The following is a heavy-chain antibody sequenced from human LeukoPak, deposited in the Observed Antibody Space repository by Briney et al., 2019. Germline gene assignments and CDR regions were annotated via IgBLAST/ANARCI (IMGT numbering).Heavy chain of an antibody. Sequence: ASVKVSCKASGYTFTGYGISWARQAPGQGLEWMGWISAYNGNTNYAQKLQGRVTMTTDTSTSTAYMELRSRRSDDTAVYYCARDDDILTGSVSGYMDVWGKGTTVTISS. J-gene: IGHJ6*03. V-gene: IGHV1-18*01. CDR3: ARDDDILTGSVSGYMDV. CDR1: GYTFTGYG. D-gene: IGHD3-9*01. CDR2: ISAYNGNT.